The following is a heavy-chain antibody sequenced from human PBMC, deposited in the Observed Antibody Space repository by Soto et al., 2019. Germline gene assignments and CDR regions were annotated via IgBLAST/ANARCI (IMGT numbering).Heavy chain of an antibody. CDR2: ISWNSGSI. CDR3: AKGDYGDYLGWFDP. V-gene: IGHV3-9*01. J-gene: IGHJ5*02. CDR1: GFTFDDYA. D-gene: IGHD4-17*01. Sequence: EVQLVASGGGLVQPGRSLRLSCAASGFTFDDYAMHWVRQAPGKGLEWVSGISWNSGSIGYADSVKGRFTISRDNAKNSLYLQRNSLRAEDTALYYCAKGDYGDYLGWFDPWGQGTLVTVSS.